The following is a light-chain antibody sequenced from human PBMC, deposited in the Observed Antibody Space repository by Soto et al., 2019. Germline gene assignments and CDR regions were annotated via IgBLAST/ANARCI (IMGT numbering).Light chain of an antibody. CDR3: MQGTYWPWT. Sequence: DVVMTQSPLSLPVTLGQPASISCRSSQSLVHSSGNTYLNWFLQRPGHSPRRLIYQVSNRDSGAPDRFSGSGSGIDFTLKISRVEADDVGVYYCMQGTYWPWTSVLGTKVDSK. J-gene: IGKJ1*01. CDR2: QVS. V-gene: IGKV2-30*02. CDR1: QSLVHSSGNTY.